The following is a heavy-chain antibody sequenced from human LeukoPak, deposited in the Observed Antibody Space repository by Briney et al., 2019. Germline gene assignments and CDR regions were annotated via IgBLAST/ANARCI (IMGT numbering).Heavy chain of an antibody. CDR2: FSGSGGTT. D-gene: IGHD2-8*01. Sequence: GGSLRLSCAASGLTFSSYAMNWVRQAPGRGLEWVSGFSGSGGTTYYADSVKGRFTISRDNAKNTLYLQMNSLRAEDTAVYYCANGNRCTSPNCLGYYYFYMDVWGKGTTVTVSS. J-gene: IGHJ6*03. CDR3: ANGNRCTSPNCLGYYYFYMDV. CDR1: GLTFSSYA. V-gene: IGHV3-23*01.